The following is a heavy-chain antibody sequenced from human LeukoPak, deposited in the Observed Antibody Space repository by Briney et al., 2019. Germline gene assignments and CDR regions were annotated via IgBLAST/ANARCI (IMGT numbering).Heavy chain of an antibody. CDR2: IYYSGST. CDR3: AGLRVVFLGIDY. J-gene: IGHJ4*02. Sequence: PSETLSLTCTVSGGSISSYYWSWIRQPPGKGLEWIGYIYYSGSTNYNPSLKSRVTISVDTSKNQFSLKLSSVTAADTAVYYCAGLRVVFLGIDYWGQGTLVTVSS. D-gene: IGHD2/OR15-2a*01. V-gene: IGHV4-59*12. CDR1: GGSISSYY.